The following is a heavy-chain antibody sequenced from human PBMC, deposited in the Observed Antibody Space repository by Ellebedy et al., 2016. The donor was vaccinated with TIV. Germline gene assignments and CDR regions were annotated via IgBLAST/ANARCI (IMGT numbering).Heavy chain of an antibody. V-gene: IGHV4-59*13. D-gene: IGHD5-18*01. Sequence: SETLSLXCTVSGGSISSYYWSWIRQPPGKGLEWIGYIYYSGSTNYNPSLKSRVTISVDTSKNQFSLKLSSVTAADTAVYYCARVDTAMVREGYFDYWGQGTLVTVSS. CDR3: ARVDTAMVREGYFDY. CDR1: GGSISSYY. J-gene: IGHJ4*02. CDR2: IYYSGST.